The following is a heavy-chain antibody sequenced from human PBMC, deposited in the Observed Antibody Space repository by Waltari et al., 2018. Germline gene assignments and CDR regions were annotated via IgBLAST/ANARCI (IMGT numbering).Heavy chain of an antibody. CDR3: ARELAPAGVGDWYFDL. D-gene: IGHD2-8*01. Sequence: QVQLVQSGAEVTRPGASVKVSCQASGYTFTSYGTGWVRQASGQGLEWMGWISAYNGNTNYAQKLQGRVTMTTDTSTSTAYMELRSLRSDDTAVYYCARELAPAGVGDWYFDLWGRGTLVTVSS. CDR1: GYTFTSYG. CDR2: ISAYNGNT. J-gene: IGHJ2*01. V-gene: IGHV1-18*01.